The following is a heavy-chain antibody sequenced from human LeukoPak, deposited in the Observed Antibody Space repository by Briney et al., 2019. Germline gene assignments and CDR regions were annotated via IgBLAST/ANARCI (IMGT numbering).Heavy chain of an antibody. CDR1: GYTFTGYY. Sequence: ASVKVPCKASGYTFTGYYMHWVRQAPGQGLEWMGWINPNSGGTNYAQKFQGRVTMTRDTSISTAYMELTRLRSDDTAVYYCARDAAPSYYDILTGSDYWGQGTLVTVSS. V-gene: IGHV1-2*02. CDR2: INPNSGGT. J-gene: IGHJ4*02. D-gene: IGHD3-9*01. CDR3: ARDAAPSYYDILTGSDY.